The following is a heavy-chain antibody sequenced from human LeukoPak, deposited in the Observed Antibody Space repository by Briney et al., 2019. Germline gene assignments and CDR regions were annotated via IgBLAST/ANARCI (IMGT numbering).Heavy chain of an antibody. CDR2: IYYSGST. J-gene: IGHJ5*02. V-gene: IGHV4-59*08. Sequence: PSETLSLTCTVSGGSISSYYWSWIRQPPGKDLEWIGYIYYSGSTNYNPSLKSRVTISVDTSKNQFSLKLRSVTAADTAVYYCARPKSRLSWFDPWGQGTLVTVSS. CDR3: ARPKSRLSWFDP. CDR1: GGSISSYY.